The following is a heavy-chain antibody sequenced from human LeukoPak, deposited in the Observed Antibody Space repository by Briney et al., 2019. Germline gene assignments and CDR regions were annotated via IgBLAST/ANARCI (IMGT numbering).Heavy chain of an antibody. CDR1: GFTLSNYW. V-gene: IGHV3-7*03. CDR3: ARAAISKDGSGYFY. Sequence: GGSLRLSCAASGFTLSNYWMSWVRQAPGKGLEWVANIKQDGSEKYYVDSVKGRFTISRDNAKNSLYLQMNSLRAEDTAVYYCARAAISKDGSGYFYWGQGTLVTVSS. D-gene: IGHD3-22*01. J-gene: IGHJ4*02. CDR2: IKQDGSEK.